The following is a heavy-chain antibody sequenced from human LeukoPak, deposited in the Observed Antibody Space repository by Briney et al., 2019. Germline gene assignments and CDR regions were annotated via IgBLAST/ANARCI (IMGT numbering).Heavy chain of an antibody. Sequence: PGGSLRLSCAASGFTFSSYAMHWVRQAPGKGLEWVAVISYDGSNKYYADSVKGRFTISRDNSKNTLYLQMNSLRAEDTAVYYCARDFSKYSSSWSKDYYYYGMDVWGQGTTVTVSS. CDR2: ISYDGSNK. V-gene: IGHV3-30*04. D-gene: IGHD6-13*01. CDR1: GFTFSSYA. J-gene: IGHJ6*02. CDR3: ARDFSKYSSSWSKDYYYYGMDV.